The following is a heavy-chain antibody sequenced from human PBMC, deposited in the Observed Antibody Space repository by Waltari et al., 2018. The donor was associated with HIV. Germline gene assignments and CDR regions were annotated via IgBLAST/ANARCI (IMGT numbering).Heavy chain of an antibody. J-gene: IGHJ6*02. CDR2: ISYDGDQ. CDR3: AKVAGRSGSYSHYYYGMDV. Sequence: QVQLVESGGGVVQPGGSLRLSCAASGFAFKNFAMHWVRQAPGKGVEWGAVISYDGDQYYADAVKGRFTISRDNSKKSLFLQMSSLRPEDSAVYYCAKVAGRSGSYSHYYYGMDVWGQGTTVTVS. CDR1: GFAFKNFA. V-gene: IGHV3-30*18. D-gene: IGHD1-26*01.